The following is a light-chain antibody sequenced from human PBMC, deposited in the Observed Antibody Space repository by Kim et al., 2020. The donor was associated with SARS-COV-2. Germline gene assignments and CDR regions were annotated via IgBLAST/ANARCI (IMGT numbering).Light chain of an antibody. J-gene: IGKJ2*01. V-gene: IGKV4-1*01. CDR1: QSVLYSSNNRNY. CDR2: WAS. Sequence: IVTTQSPDSLAVSLGERATINCKSSQSVLYSSNNRNYLAWYQQKPGQPPKLLIYWASTRESGVPDRFSGSGSGTDFTLTINSLQAEDVAVYYCQQYYSTPYTFGQGTKLEI. CDR3: QQYYSTPYT.